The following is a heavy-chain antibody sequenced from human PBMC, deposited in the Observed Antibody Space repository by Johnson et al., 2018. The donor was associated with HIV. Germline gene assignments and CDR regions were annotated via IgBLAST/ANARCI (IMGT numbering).Heavy chain of an antibody. CDR1: GFTFSSYA. Sequence: VQLVESGGGLVQPGGSLRLSCAASGFTFSSYAMHWVRQAPGKGLEYVSAISSNGGSTYYANSVKGRFTISRDNSKNTLYLQMNSLRAEDTAVYYCAKDQWSSSLTNDAFDIWGQGTMVTVSS. J-gene: IGHJ3*02. CDR3: AKDQWSSSLTNDAFDI. V-gene: IGHV3-64*01. D-gene: IGHD6-13*01. CDR2: ISSNGGST.